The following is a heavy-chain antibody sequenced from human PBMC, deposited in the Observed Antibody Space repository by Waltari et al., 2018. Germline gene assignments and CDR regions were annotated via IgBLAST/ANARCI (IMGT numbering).Heavy chain of an antibody. J-gene: IGHJ4*02. CDR3: TTGGGLSQY. CDR1: GLTFSSSS. D-gene: IGHD1-1*01. CDR2: INGDGSST. Sequence: EVQLVESGGGLVQPGGSLRLSCAASGLTFSSSSMHWGRQAPGKGLVWVSRINGDGSSTVYVDSVKGRFTISRDNAKNTVFLQMNGLRADDTAVYYCTTGGGLSQYWGRGTLVTVSS. V-gene: IGHV3-74*01.